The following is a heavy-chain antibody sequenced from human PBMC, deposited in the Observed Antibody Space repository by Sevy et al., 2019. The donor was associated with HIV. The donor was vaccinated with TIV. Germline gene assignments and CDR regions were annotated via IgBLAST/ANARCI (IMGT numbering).Heavy chain of an antibody. CDR3: ARGGGGSYGGAFDI. CDR2: IIPIFGTA. CDR1: GGTFSSYA. J-gene: IGHJ3*02. Sequence: ASVKVSCKASGGTFSSYAISWVRQAPGQGLEWMGGIIPIFGTANYAQKFQGRVTITADESTSTAYMELSSLRSEDTAVYYWARGGGGSYGGAFDIWGQGTMVTVSS. D-gene: IGHD1-26*01. V-gene: IGHV1-69*13.